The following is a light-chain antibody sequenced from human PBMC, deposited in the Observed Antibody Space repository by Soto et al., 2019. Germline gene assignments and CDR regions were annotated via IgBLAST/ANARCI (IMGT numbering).Light chain of an antibody. CDR1: SSDVGGYNY. V-gene: IGLV2-11*01. J-gene: IGLJ2*01. CDR2: DVS. Sequence: QSALTQPRSVSGSPGQSVTISCTGTSSDVGGYNYVSWYQQHPGKAPKLMIYDVSKWPSGVPDRFSGSKSGNTASLTISGLQAEDEADYYCCSSRVFGGGTQLTVL. CDR3: CSSRV.